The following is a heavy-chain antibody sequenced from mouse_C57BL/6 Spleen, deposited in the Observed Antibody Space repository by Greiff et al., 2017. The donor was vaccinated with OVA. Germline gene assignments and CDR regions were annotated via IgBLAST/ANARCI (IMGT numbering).Heavy chain of an antibody. V-gene: IGHV3-6*01. D-gene: IGHD2-4*01. CDR3: AREDYDYDVDYAMDY. CDR1: GYSITSGYY. CDR2: ISYDGSN. Sequence: EVKLQESGPGLVKPSQSLSLTCSVTGYSITSGYYWNWIRQFPGNKLEWMGYISYDGSNKYNPSLKNRISLTRDTSKNQFFLKLNSVTTEDTATYYCAREDYDYDVDYAMDYWGQGTSVTVSS. J-gene: IGHJ4*01.